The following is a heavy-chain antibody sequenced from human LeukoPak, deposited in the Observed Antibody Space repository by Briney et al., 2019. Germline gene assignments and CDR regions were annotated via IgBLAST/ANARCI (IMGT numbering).Heavy chain of an antibody. J-gene: IGHJ4*02. CDR3: ARNDFWSGYLDY. Sequence: SQTLSLTCTVSGGSISSGGYYWSWIRQHPGKGLEWIGYIYYSGSTYYNPSLKSRVTISVDTSKNQFSLKLSSVTAADTAVYYCARNDFWSGYLDYWGQGTLVTASS. V-gene: IGHV4-31*03. CDR1: GGSISSGGYY. D-gene: IGHD3-3*01. CDR2: IYYSGST.